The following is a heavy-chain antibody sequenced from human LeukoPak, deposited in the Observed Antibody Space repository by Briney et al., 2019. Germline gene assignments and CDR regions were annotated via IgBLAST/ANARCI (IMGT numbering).Heavy chain of an antibody. J-gene: IGHJ3*02. CDR2: IYSGGST. CDR1: GFTVSSNY. Sequence: GGSLRLSCAASGFTVSSNYMSWVRQAPGKGLEWVSVIYSGGSTYYADSVKGRFTISRDNSKNPLYLQMNSLRAEDTALYYCAREGRPHAFAIWGQRTMPTVSS. CDR3: AREGRPHAFAI. D-gene: IGHD6-6*01. V-gene: IGHV3-53*01.